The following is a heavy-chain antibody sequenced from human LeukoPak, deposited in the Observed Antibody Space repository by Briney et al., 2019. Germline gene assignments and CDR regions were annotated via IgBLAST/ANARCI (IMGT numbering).Heavy chain of an antibody. CDR1: GFTFTSYA. J-gene: IGHJ5*02. Sequence: GGSLRLSCAASGFTFTSYAMNWVRQAPGKGLEWVSTISGSGSSTYYVDSVKGRFTISRDNSKNTLYLHMSSLRPEDTAIYYCYCRDDLPAWGQGTLVTISS. CDR3: YCRDDLPA. CDR2: ISGSGSST. V-gene: IGHV3-23*01. D-gene: IGHD5-24*01.